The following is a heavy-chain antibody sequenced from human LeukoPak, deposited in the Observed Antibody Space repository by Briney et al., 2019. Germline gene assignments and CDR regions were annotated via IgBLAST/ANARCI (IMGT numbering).Heavy chain of an antibody. J-gene: IGHJ4*02. Sequence: PGRSLRLSCAASGFTFSSYTMHWVRHAPGKGLEWVAVISYDGFNKYYADAVKGRFTISRDNSKNTLYLQMNSLRHEDTAVYYCARDTSGSGSYSGSDYWGQGTLVTVFS. V-gene: IGHV3-30-3*01. CDR2: ISYDGFNK. D-gene: IGHD3-10*01. CDR1: GFTFSSYT. CDR3: ARDTSGSGSYSGSDY.